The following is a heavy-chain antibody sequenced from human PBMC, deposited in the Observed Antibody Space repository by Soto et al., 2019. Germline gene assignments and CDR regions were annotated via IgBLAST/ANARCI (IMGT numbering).Heavy chain of an antibody. J-gene: IGHJ4*02. V-gene: IGHV5-51*01. CDR2: IYPGDSDT. Sequence: GESLKISCRGSGYIFTNYWIGWVRQMPGKGLEWMGVIYPGDSDTRYSPSFKGQVTISADKSISTAYLQWSSLKASDTAMYYCARPSSGYDLYYFDYWGQGTLVTVS. CDR3: ARPSSGYDLYYFDY. CDR1: GYIFTNYW. D-gene: IGHD5-12*01.